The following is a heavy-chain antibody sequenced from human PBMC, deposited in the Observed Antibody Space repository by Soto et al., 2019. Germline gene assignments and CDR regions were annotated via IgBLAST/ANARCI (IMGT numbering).Heavy chain of an antibody. CDR3: AKSLGVTGTTSLFDY. CDR2: ISWNSGSI. J-gene: IGHJ4*02. Sequence: EVQLVESGGGLVQPGRSLRLSCAASGFTFDDYAMHWVRQAPGKGLEWVSGISWNSGSIGYADSVKGRFTISRDNAKNSLYLQKNSLRAEDTALYYCAKSLGVTGTTSLFDYWGQGTLVTVSS. D-gene: IGHD1-20*01. V-gene: IGHV3-9*01. CDR1: GFTFDDYA.